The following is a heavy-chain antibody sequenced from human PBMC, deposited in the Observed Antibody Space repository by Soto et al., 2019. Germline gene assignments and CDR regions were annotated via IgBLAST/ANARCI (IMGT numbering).Heavy chain of an antibody. D-gene: IGHD3-10*01. CDR1: GGSSRSGTYY. V-gene: IGHV4-31*03. Sequence: TLSLTCTVSGGSSRSGTYYWNWIRQHPGKGLEWIGYIYHSGSTYYNPSLESRVSISLDASKNNFSLKLSSVTAADTAVYFCARSYGSGNYYGVPSNWFDPWGPGTQVTVSS. J-gene: IGHJ5*02. CDR3: ARSYGSGNYYGVPSNWFDP. CDR2: IYHSGST.